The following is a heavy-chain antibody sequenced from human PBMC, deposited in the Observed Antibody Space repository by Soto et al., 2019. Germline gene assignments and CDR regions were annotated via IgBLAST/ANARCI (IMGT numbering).Heavy chain of an antibody. Sequence: PGGSLRLSCAASGFTFRNYGMNWVRQAPGKGLEWVSYIGIGSSTTYYADSVKGRFTISRDNAKNSLYLQMNSLRAEDTAVYYCAKGRGYSYGYDYWGQGTLVTVSS. CDR2: IGIGSSTT. CDR3: AKGRGYSYGYDY. CDR1: GFTFRNYG. D-gene: IGHD5-18*01. V-gene: IGHV3-48*01. J-gene: IGHJ4*02.